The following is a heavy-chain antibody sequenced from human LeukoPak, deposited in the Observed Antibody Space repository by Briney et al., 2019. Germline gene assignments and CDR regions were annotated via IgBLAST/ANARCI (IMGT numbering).Heavy chain of an antibody. J-gene: IGHJ4*02. CDR1: GGSISSYY. D-gene: IGHD3-22*01. V-gene: IGHV4-59*03. CDR2: IDHSRDT. CDR3: ARNGPHYYDKSGYLAS. Sequence: SETLSLTCTVSGGSISSYYWSWIRQPPGKGLEWIGKIDHSRDTNYNPSLRSRVTILVDKSRNQFSLKLNSVTAADTAVYYCARNGPHYYDKSGYLASWGQGTLVTVSS.